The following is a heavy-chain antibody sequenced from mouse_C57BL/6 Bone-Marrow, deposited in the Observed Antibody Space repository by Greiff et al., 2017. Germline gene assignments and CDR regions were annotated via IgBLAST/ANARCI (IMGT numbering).Heavy chain of an antibody. D-gene: IGHD3-1*01. Sequence: QVQLQQPGAELVKPGASVKLSCKASGYTFTSYWMQWVKQRPGQGLEWIGEIDPSDSYTNYNQKFKGKATLTVDTSSSTAYLHRRSLTSEDAAVYYGERGLRRLDYWGQGTTLTVSS. V-gene: IGHV1-50*01. CDR3: ERGLRRLDY. CDR2: IDPSDSYT. J-gene: IGHJ2*01. CDR1: GYTFTSYW.